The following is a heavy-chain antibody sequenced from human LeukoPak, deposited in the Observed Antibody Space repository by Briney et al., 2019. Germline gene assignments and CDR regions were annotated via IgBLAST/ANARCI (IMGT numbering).Heavy chain of an antibody. CDR1: GFTFNTYT. J-gene: IGHJ4*02. CDR2: ITASSTAI. D-gene: IGHD6-19*01. V-gene: IGHV3-21*01. CDR3: ASTRQWLVLFDY. Sequence: GGSLRLSCAASGFTFNTYTMNWVRQAPGKGLEWVSSITASSTAIYSADSVKGRFTISRDNAKNSLYLQMNSLRAEDTAVYYCASTRQWLVLFDYWGQGTLVTVSS.